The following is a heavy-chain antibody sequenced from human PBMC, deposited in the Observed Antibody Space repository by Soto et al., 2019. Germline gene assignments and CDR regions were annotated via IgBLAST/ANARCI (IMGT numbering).Heavy chain of an antibody. V-gene: IGHV3-23*01. CDR1: GFTFSSYA. J-gene: IGHJ4*02. CDR3: AKGIRQVATMVEFDS. CDR2: ISGRGGNS. Sequence: GGSLRLSCAASGFTFSSYAMGWVRQAPGKGLEWVSGISGRGGNSYFADSVKGRFTISRDNSKNTLYLQMNSLRSEDTAVYYCAKGIRQVATMVEFDSWGQGTLVTVSS. D-gene: IGHD3-10*01.